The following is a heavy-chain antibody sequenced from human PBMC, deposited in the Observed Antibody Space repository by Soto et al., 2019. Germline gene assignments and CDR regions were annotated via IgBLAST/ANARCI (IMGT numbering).Heavy chain of an antibody. CDR3: ARGRYGDY. J-gene: IGHJ4*02. CDR2: ISAHNGNT. D-gene: IGHD1-1*01. V-gene: IGHV1-18*01. Sequence: QVHLVQSGAEVKKPGASVKVSCKGSGYIFTTYGITGVRQAPGQGLEWMGWISAHNGNTNYAQKLQGRVTVTRDTSQRTASMELRNLRSDDTAVYYCARGRYGDYWGQGALVTVSS. CDR1: GYIFTTYG.